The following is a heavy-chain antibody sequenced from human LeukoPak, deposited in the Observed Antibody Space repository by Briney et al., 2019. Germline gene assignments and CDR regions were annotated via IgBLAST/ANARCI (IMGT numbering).Heavy chain of an antibody. D-gene: IGHD2-2*01. V-gene: IGHV5-51*01. CDR2: IYPGDSDT. CDR3: ARLGCSSTSCYAVSFWLFDY. J-gene: IGHJ4*02. CDR1: GYSFTSYW. Sequence: GESLKISCKGSGYSFTSYWIGWVRQMPGKGLEWKGIIYPGDSDTRYSPSFQGQVTISADKSISTAYLQWSSLKASDTAMYYCARLGCSSTSCYAVSFWLFDYWGQGTLVTVSS.